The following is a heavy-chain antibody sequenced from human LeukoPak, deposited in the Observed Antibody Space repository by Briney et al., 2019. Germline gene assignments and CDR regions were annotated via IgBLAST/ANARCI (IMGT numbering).Heavy chain of an antibody. D-gene: IGHD2-15*01. Sequence: GESLKISCKGSGYSFTSYWIGWVRQMPGKGLEWMGIIYPGDSDTRYSPYFQGQVTISADKTISTTYLQWSRLEASDTAMQYCTRSIEAYCSGGSCYSVYFQHWGQGTLVTVSS. CDR3: TRSIEAYCSGGSCYSVYFQH. V-gene: IGHV5-51*01. J-gene: IGHJ1*01. CDR1: GYSFTSYW. CDR2: IYPGDSDT.